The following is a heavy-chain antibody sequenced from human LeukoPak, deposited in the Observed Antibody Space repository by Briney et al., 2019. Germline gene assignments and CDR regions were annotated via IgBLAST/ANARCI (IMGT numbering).Heavy chain of an antibody. CDR3: AKVRPGYSHYFYFMNV. V-gene: IGHV3-23*01. CDR1: GFTFSNAW. Sequence: GGSLRLSCAASGFTFSNAWMSWVRQAPGKGLEWVSSLSDNGRDTYYADSVKGRFTISRDSSKSTVFLRMNSLRVEDTAVYYCAKVRPGYSHYFYFMNVWAEGTTVTVSS. J-gene: IGHJ6*03. D-gene: IGHD5-18*01. CDR2: LSDNGRDT.